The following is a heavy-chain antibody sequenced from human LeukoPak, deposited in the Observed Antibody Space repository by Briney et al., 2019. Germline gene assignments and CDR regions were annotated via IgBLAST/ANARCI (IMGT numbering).Heavy chain of an antibody. CDR3: ARGGLEEY. CDR1: GFTFSSYE. Sequence: LRLSCAASGFTFSSYEMNWIRQPPGKGLEWIGEINHSGSTNYNPSLKSRVTISVDTSKNQFSLKLSSVTAADTAVYYCARGGLEEYWGQGTLVTVSS. D-gene: IGHD1-1*01. V-gene: IGHV4-34*01. CDR2: INHSGST. J-gene: IGHJ4*02.